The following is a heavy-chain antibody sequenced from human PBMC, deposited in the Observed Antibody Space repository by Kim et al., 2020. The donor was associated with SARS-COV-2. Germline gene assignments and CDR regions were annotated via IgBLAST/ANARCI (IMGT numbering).Heavy chain of an antibody. CDR3: AKDPRGSGRPDY. D-gene: IGHD3-10*01. Sequence: GGTLRLSCAASGFTFSSYAMSWVRQAQGKGLEWVSSISGSSAGTYYADSVKGRFTIFRDNSKNTLSLQMNSLRAEDTAVYYCAKDPRGSGRPDYWGQGTLVTVSA. V-gene: IGHV3-23*01. CDR2: ISGSSAGT. CDR1: GFTFSSYA. J-gene: IGHJ4*02.